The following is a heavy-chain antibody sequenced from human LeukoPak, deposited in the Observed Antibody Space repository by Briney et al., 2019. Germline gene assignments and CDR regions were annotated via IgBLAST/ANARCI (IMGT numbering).Heavy chain of an antibody. CDR1: GFTFRNYW. Sequence: GGSLRLSCAASGFTFRNYWMNWVRQAPGKGPEWVANIKEDGSEKYYVDSVKGRFTISGDNAKNSLYLQMSGLRDEDTAVYYCARGRRDTQYQVFDYWGLGILVTVSS. CDR2: IKEDGSEK. CDR3: ARGRRDTQYQVFDY. V-gene: IGHV3-7*01. J-gene: IGHJ4*02. D-gene: IGHD2-2*01.